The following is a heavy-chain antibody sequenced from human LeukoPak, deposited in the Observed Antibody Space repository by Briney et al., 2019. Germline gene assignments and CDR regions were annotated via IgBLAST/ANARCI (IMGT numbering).Heavy chain of an antibody. CDR1: GFTFSNYG. V-gene: IGHV3-21*01. J-gene: IGHJ3*02. CDR2: ISSSSSYI. CDR3: ARDKNNWNDGGDAFDI. D-gene: IGHD1-1*01. Sequence: GGSLRLSCAASGFTFSNYGLHWVRQAPGKGLEWVSSISSSSSYIYYADSVKGRFTISRDNAKNSLYLQMNSLRAEDTAVYYCARDKNNWNDGGDAFDIWGQGTMVTVSS.